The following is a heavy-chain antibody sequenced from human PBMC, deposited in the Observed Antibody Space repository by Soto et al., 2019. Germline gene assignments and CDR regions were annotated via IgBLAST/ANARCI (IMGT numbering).Heavy chain of an antibody. CDR3: ARDPQGYYYYYGMDV. CDR1: GFTFSSYA. V-gene: IGHV3-23*01. J-gene: IGHJ6*02. Sequence: EVQLLESGGGLVQPGGSLRLSCAASGFTFSSYAMSWVRQAPGKGLEWVSAISGSGGSTYYADSVKGRFTISRDNSKNTLYLQMNSLRAEDTAVYYCARDPQGYYYYYGMDVWGQGTTVTVSS. CDR2: ISGSGGST.